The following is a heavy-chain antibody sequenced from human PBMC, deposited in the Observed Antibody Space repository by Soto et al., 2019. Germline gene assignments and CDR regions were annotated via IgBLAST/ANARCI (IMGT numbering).Heavy chain of an antibody. V-gene: IGHV3-23*01. CDR1: GFTFSSYA. CDR3: AKDQGYCSSTSCSHWMSPNDYGMDF. Sequence: HPGGSLRLSCAASGFTFSSYAMSWVRQAPGKGLEWVSAISGSGGSTYYADSVKGRFTISRDNSKNTLYRQMNSLRAEDTAVYYCAKDQGYCSSTSCSHWMSPNDYGMDFWGQGTTVTVSS. CDR2: ISGSGGST. J-gene: IGHJ6*02. D-gene: IGHD2-2*01.